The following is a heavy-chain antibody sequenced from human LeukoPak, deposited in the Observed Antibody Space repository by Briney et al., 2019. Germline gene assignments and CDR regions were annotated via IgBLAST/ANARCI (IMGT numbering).Heavy chain of an antibody. CDR3: ARDGGYYDSSGYDAFDI. Sequence: GGSLRLSCAASGFTFSSYSMNWVRQAPGKGLEWVSYISSSSSTIYYADSVKGRFTISRDNAKNSLYLQMNSLRAEDTAVYYCARDGGYYDSSGYDAFDIWGQGTMVTVSS. V-gene: IGHV3-48*04. D-gene: IGHD3-22*01. CDR2: ISSSSSTI. CDR1: GFTFSSYS. J-gene: IGHJ3*02.